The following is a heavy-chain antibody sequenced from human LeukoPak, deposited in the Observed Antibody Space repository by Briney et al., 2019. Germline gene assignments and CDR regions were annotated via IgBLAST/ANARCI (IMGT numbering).Heavy chain of an antibody. CDR1: GFTVSSNY. Sequence: PGGSLRLSCAASGFTVSSNYMSWVRQAPGKGLEWVSVIYSGGSTYYADSVKGRFTISRDNAKNSLYLQMNSLRAEDTAVYYCARDRNIGSGIKGRRAFDIWGQGTMVTVSS. J-gene: IGHJ3*02. V-gene: IGHV3-53*01. D-gene: IGHD3-10*01. CDR2: IYSGGST. CDR3: ARDRNIGSGIKGRRAFDI.